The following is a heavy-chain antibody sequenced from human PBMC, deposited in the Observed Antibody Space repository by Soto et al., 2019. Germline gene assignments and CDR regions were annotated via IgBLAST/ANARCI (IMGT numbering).Heavy chain of an antibody. CDR2: IYYSGST. V-gene: IGHV4-59*08. J-gene: IGHJ4*02. CDR1: GGSISSYY. Sequence: PSETLSLTCTVSGGSISSYYWSWIRQPPGKGLEWIGYIYYSGSTNYNPSLKSRVTISVDTSKNQFSLKLSSVTAADTAVYYCAARTGYSSGWLDYWGQGTLVTVSS. CDR3: AARTGYSSGWLDY. D-gene: IGHD6-19*01.